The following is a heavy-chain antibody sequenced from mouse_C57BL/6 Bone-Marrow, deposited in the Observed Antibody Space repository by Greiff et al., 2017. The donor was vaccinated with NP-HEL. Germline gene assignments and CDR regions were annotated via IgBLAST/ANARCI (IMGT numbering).Heavy chain of an antibody. Sequence: DVKLVESGGGLVKPGGSLKLSCAASGFTFSSYAMSWVRQTPEKRLEWVATISDGGSYTYYPDNVKGRFTISRDNAKNNLYLQMSHLKSEDTAMYYCARGGAQPYYFDYWGQGTTLTVSS. CDR3: ARGGAQPYYFDY. D-gene: IGHD3-2*02. J-gene: IGHJ2*01. CDR1: GFTFSSYA. V-gene: IGHV5-4*03. CDR2: ISDGGSYT.